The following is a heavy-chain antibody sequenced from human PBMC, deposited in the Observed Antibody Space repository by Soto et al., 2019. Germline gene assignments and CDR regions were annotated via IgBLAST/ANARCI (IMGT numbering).Heavy chain of an antibody. CDR2: IKQDGSEK. J-gene: IGHJ6*02. Sequence: PGGSLRLSCAASGFTFSSYWMSWVRQAPGKGLERVANIKQDGSEKFYVDSVKGRFTISRDNAKNSLYPQMNSLRAEDTAVYYCARDSDTVVEGLLSYYYGMDVLGQWTTVTVSS. V-gene: IGHV3-7*01. D-gene: IGHD3-3*01. CDR3: ARDSDTVVEGLLSYYYGMDV. CDR1: GFTFSSYW.